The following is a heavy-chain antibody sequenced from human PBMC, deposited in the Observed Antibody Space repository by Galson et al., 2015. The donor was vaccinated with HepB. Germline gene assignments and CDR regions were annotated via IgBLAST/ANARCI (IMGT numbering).Heavy chain of an antibody. CDR2: IAYDGDKK. J-gene: IGHJ4*02. Sequence: SLRLSCAVSGFTFRTYAMHWVRQAPGKGLEWVAAIAYDGDKKNYADSVKGRFTISRDNSKNTRWLQMNSLRPDDTAVYYCAREVQLVGDVDYWGQGTLVTVSS. D-gene: IGHD6-6*01. CDR1: GFTFRTYA. V-gene: IGHV3-30*04. CDR3: AREVQLVGDVDY.